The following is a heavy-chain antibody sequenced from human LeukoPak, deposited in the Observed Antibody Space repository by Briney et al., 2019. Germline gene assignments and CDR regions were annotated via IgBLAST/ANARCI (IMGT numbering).Heavy chain of an antibody. J-gene: IGHJ4*02. Sequence: GRSLRLSCAASGFTFSSYAMDWVRQAPGKGLEWVALILYDGSNKYYADSVKGRFTISRDNSKNTLYLQMDSLRAEDTAVYYCARDRTTVVPFDCWGQGTLVTVSS. V-gene: IGHV3-30-3*01. D-gene: IGHD4-23*01. CDR2: ILYDGSNK. CDR1: GFTFSSYA. CDR3: ARDRTTVVPFDC.